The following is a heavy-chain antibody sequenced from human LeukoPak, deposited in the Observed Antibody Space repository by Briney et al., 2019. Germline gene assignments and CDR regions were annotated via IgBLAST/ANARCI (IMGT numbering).Heavy chain of an antibody. CDR2: ISGSGGST. CDR1: GFTFSSCG. D-gene: IGHD3-9*01. J-gene: IGHJ4*02. V-gene: IGHV3-23*01. CDR3: AKDLRYFDWYPFDY. Sequence: GASLRLSCAASGFTFSSCGMSWVRQAPGKGLEWVSAISGSGGSTYYPDSVKGRFTISRDNSKNTLYLQMNSLRAEDTAVYYCAKDLRYFDWYPFDYWGQGTLVTVS.